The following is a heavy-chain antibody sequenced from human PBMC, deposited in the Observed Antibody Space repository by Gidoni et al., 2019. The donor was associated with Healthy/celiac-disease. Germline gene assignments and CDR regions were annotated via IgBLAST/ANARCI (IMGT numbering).Heavy chain of an antibody. J-gene: IGHJ6*02. CDR3: ARASAASGSSLEDIVVVPAAGWFYYYYYGMDV. CDR1: GGTFSSYA. V-gene: IGHV1-69*01. CDR2: IIPIFGTA. Sequence: QVQLVQSGAEVKKPGSSVKVSCKASGGTFSSYAISWVRQAPGPGLEWMGGIIPIFGTANYAQKFQGRVTITADESTSTAYMELSSLRSEDTAVYYCARASAASGSSLEDIVVVPAAGWFYYYYYGMDVWGQGTTVTVSS. D-gene: IGHD2-2*01.